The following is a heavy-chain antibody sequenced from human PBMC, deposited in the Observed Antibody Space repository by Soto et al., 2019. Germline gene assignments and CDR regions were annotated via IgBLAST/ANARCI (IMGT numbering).Heavy chain of an antibody. Sequence: QVQLVQSGAEVKKPGASVKVSCKASGYTFTSYGISWVRQAPGQGLEWMGWISAYNGNTNYAQKLQGRVTMTTDTSTSTAHMELRSLRSDDTAVYYCPRVAVLVPAANYYSTMDVWGQGTTVTVPS. V-gene: IGHV1-18*01. CDR2: ISAYNGNT. J-gene: IGHJ6*02. CDR3: PRVAVLVPAANYYSTMDV. D-gene: IGHD2-2*01. CDR1: GYTFTSYG.